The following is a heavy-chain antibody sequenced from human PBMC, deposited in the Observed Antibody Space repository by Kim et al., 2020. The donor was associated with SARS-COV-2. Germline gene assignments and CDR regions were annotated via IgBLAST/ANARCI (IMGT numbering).Heavy chain of an antibody. CDR1: GFTFSSYW. Sequence: GSLRLSCAASGFTFSSYWMHWVRQAPGKGLVWVSRINSNGSSTSYADSVKGRFTISRDNAKNTLYLQMNSLRAEDTAVYYCAREGSDYYYYGMDVWGQGTTVTVSS. V-gene: IGHV3-74*01. CDR2: INSNGSST. CDR3: AREGSDYYYYGMDV. D-gene: IGHD3-10*01. J-gene: IGHJ6*02.